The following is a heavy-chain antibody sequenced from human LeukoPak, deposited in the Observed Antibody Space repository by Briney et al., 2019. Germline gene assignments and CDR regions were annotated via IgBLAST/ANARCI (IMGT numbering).Heavy chain of an antibody. V-gene: IGHV3-7*01. CDR1: GFTFSSYA. CDR2: IKQDGSEK. J-gene: IGHJ3*02. CDR3: ARAGRAFDI. Sequence: PGGSLRLSCAASGFTFSSYAMHWVRQAPGKGLEWVANIKQDGSEKYYVDSVKGRFTISRDNAKNSLYLQMNSLRAEDTAVYYCARAGRAFDIWGQGTMVTVSS. D-gene: IGHD3-10*01.